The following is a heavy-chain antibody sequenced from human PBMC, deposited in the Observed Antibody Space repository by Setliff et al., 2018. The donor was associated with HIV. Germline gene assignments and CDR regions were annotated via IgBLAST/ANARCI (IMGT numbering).Heavy chain of an antibody. V-gene: IGHV1-46*01. CDR2: INPSSGST. CDR1: GYTFTSYY. Sequence: ASVKVSCKASGYTFTSYYMHWVRQAPGQGLEWMGIINPSSGSTTYAQKFQGRVTMTRDTSTSTVYMELSSLRSEDTAVYYCARAPIAAAGTFRFDPWGQGTLVTVSS. CDR3: ARAPIAAAGTFRFDP. J-gene: IGHJ5*02. D-gene: IGHD6-13*01.